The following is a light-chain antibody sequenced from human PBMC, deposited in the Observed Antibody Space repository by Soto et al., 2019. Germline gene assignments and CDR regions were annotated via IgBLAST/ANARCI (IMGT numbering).Light chain of an antibody. CDR2: YDS. V-gene: IGLV3-21*04. J-gene: IGLJ1*01. CDR1: NIGSKS. CDR3: QVWDSSSDHPYV. Sequence: SYELTQPPSVSVAPGKTARITCGGNNIGSKSVHGYQQKPGQAPVLVIYYDSDRPSGIPERFSGSNSGNTATLTISRVEAVYEADYYCQVWDSSSDHPYVFGTGTKVTVL.